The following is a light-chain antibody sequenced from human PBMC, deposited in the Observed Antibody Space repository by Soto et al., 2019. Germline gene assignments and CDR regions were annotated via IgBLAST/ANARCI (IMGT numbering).Light chain of an antibody. J-gene: IGLJ1*01. CDR3: AAWDDSLNGYV. CDR2: SND. Sequence: QSVLTQPPSASVTPGQRVTFSCSGSSSNIGTNAVSWYQQLPGAAPKLLIKSNDQRPSGVPDRFSGSKSGASASLAIRGLQSEDEADYYCAAWDDSLNGYVFGSGTKVTVL. V-gene: IGLV1-44*01. CDR1: SSNIGTNA.